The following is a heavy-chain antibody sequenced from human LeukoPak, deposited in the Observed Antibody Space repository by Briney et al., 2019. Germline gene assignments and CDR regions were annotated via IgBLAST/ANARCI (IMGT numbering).Heavy chain of an antibody. CDR1: GPSFDVYA. V-gene: IGHV3-9*01. D-gene: IGHD3-10*01. Sequence: PGRSLRLSCTVSGPSFDVYAMHWVRQAPGKGLEWVSGISWNSGSIGYADSVKGRFTISRDNAKNSLYLQMNSLRAEDTALYYCAKDTGFEWFGGHMDVWGQGTTVTVSS. CDR2: ISWNSGSI. J-gene: IGHJ6*02. CDR3: AKDTGFEWFGGHMDV.